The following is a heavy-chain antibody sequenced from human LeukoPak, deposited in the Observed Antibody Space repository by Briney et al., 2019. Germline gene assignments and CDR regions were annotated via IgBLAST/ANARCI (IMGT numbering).Heavy chain of an antibody. CDR2: ISDSGGST. J-gene: IGHJ4*02. CDR3: AKEPRLHLFSIRSTSYFDY. CDR1: GFTFSSYA. Sequence: PGGSLRLSCAASGFTFSSYAMSWVRQAPGKGLEWVSAISDSGGSTYYADSVKGRFTISRDNSKNTLYLQMNSLRAEDTAVYYCAKEPRLHLFSIRSTSYFDYWGQGTLVTVSS. V-gene: IGHV3-23*01.